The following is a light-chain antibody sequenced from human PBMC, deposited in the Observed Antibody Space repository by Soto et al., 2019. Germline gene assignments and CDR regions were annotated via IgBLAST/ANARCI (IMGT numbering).Light chain of an antibody. CDR2: DAS. CDR1: QSVRNW. J-gene: IGKJ2*01. Sequence: GDRVTITCRASQSVRNWLAWYQQKPGKAPKLLIYDASSLESGVPSRFSGSGFGKEFTLTISSLQPDDFATYYCQQFNTYSYTFGQGTRVELK. V-gene: IGKV1-5*01. CDR3: QQFNTYSYT.